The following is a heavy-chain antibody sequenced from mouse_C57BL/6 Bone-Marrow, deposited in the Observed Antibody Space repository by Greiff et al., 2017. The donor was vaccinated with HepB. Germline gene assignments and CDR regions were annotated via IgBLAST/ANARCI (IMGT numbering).Heavy chain of an antibody. D-gene: IGHD1-1*01. J-gene: IGHJ3*01. CDR2: IHPNSGST. CDR3: ARWEYYGSSFWFAY. V-gene: IGHV1-64*01. Sequence: QVQLQQPGAELVKPGASVKLSCKASGYTFTSYWMHWVKQRPGQGLEWIGMIHPNSGSTNYNEKFKSKATLTVDKSSSTAYMQLSSLTSEDSAVYYCARWEYYGSSFWFAYWGQGTLVTVSA. CDR1: GYTFTSYW.